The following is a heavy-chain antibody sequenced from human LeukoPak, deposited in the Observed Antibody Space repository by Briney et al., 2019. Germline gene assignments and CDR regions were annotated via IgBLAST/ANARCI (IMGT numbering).Heavy chain of an antibody. D-gene: IGHD6-19*01. CDR1: GFTFSGYT. CDR2: ISWNSGKI. V-gene: IGHV3-9*01. J-gene: IGHJ4*02. Sequence: PGGSLRLSCAASGFTFSGYTMTWVRQAPGKGLEWVSSISWNSGKIAYADSVKGRFTMSRDNAKNALYLQMNSLRPEDTAFYYCAKDFIAVTGGIDFWGRGTLVTVSA. CDR3: AKDFIAVTGGIDF.